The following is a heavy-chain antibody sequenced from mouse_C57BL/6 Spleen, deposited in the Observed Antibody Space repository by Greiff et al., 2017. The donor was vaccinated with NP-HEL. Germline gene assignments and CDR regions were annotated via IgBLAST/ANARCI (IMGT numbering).Heavy chain of an antibody. J-gene: IGHJ3*02. Sequence: EVKLMESGPGLVKPSQSLSLTCSVTGYSITSGYYWNWIRQFPGNKLEWMGYISYDGSNNYNPSLKNRISITRDTSKNQFFLKLNSVTTEDTATYDCARGGDGYYPLPKWGQGTLVTVSA. V-gene: IGHV3-6*01. CDR1: GYSITSGYY. CDR3: ARGGDGYYPLPK. CDR2: ISYDGSN. D-gene: IGHD2-3*01.